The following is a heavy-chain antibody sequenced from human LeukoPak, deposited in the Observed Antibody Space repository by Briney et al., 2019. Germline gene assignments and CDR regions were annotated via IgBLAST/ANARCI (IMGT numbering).Heavy chain of an antibody. D-gene: IGHD3-22*01. Sequence: ASVKVSCKASGYTFTGYYMHWVRQAPGQGLERMGWINPNSGGTNYAQKFQGRVTMTRDTSISTAYMELSRLRSDDTAVYYCARVTNYYDSSGYFHWGQGTLVTVSS. J-gene: IGHJ4*02. CDR2: INPNSGGT. CDR3: ARVTNYYDSSGYFH. CDR1: GYTFTGYY. V-gene: IGHV1-2*02.